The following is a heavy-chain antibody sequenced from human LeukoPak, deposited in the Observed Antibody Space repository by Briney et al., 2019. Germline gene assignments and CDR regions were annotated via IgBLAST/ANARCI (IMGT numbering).Heavy chain of an antibody. V-gene: IGHV7-4-1*02. CDR3: ASPGYCSSTSCWGAGDAFDI. Sequence: ASVKVSCKASGYTFTSYAMNWVRQAPGQGLEWMGWINTNTGNPTYAQGFTGRFVFSLDTSVSTAYLQISSLKAEDTAVYYCASPGYCSSTSCWGAGDAFDIWGQGTMVTVSS. CDR2: INTNTGNP. D-gene: IGHD2-2*01. CDR1: GYTFTSYA. J-gene: IGHJ3*02.